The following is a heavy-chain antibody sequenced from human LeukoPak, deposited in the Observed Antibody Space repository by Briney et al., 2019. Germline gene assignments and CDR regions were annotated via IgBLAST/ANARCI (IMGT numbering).Heavy chain of an antibody. CDR1: GFTVSSNY. J-gene: IGHJ4*02. V-gene: IGHV3-66*01. CDR2: IYSGGSA. D-gene: IGHD3-22*01. Sequence: GGSLRLSCAASGFTVSSNYMSWVRQAPGKGLEWVSVIYSGGSAYYADSVKGRFTISRDNSKNTLYLQMNSLRAEDTTVYYCASNTYYYDSSGYYRAVDYWGQGTLVTVSS. CDR3: ASNTYYYDSSGYYRAVDY.